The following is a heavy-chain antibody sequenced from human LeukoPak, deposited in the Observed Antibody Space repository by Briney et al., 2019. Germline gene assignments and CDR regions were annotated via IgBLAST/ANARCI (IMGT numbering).Heavy chain of an antibody. D-gene: IGHD3-10*01. CDR3: ARAGIYGSGSYSPNWFDP. V-gene: IGHV4-30-4*08. J-gene: IGHJ5*02. Sequence: PSQTLSLTCTVSGGSISSGDYYWSWIRQPPGKGLEWIGYIYYSGSTYYNPSLKSRVTISVDTPKNQFSLKLSSVTAADTTVYYCARAGIYGSGSYSPNWFDPWGQGTLVTVSS. CDR1: GGSISSGDYY. CDR2: IYYSGST.